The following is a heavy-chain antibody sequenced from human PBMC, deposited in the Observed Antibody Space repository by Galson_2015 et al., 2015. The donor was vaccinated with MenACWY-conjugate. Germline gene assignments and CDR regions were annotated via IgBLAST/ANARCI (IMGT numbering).Heavy chain of an antibody. V-gene: IGHV3-7*05. J-gene: IGHJ4*02. CDR3: VRGGAPGGQWFY. CDR1: GYNFITYW. CDR2: IKQDGSEK. Sequence: SGAEVKKPGESLKISCKASGYNFITYWIGWVRQVPGKGLEWVATIKQDGSEKYYVDSVKGRFTISRDNAKNSLFLQMNSLRDEDTAVYYCVRGGAPGGQWFYWGQGTLVTVSS. D-gene: IGHD3-22*01.